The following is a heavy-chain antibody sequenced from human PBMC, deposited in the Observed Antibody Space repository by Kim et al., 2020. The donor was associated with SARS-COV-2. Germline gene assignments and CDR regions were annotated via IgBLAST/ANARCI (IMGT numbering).Heavy chain of an antibody. CDR1: GGTFSSYA. V-gene: IGHV1-69*04. Sequence: SVKVSCKASGGTFSSYAISWVRQAPGQGLEWMGRIIPILGIANYAQKFQGRVTITADKSTSTAYMELSSLRSEDTAVYYCARDHCSCGSCYSEFDPWGQGTLVTVSS. D-gene: IGHD2-15*01. CDR2: IIPILGIA. J-gene: IGHJ5*02. CDR3: ARDHCSCGSCYSEFDP.